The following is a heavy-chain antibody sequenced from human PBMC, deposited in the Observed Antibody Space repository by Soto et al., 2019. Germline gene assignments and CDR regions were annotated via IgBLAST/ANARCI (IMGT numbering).Heavy chain of an antibody. CDR1: GGIFSSYT. D-gene: IGHD6-19*01. CDR2: IIPILGIA. V-gene: IGHV1-69*04. Sequence: ASVKVSCKASGGIFSSYTISWVRQAPGQGLEWMGRIIPILGIANYAQKFQGRVTITADKSTSTAYMELSSLRSEDTAVYYCARDRSSGWYLPFDYWGQGTLVTVSS. CDR3: ARDRSSGWYLPFDY. J-gene: IGHJ4*02.